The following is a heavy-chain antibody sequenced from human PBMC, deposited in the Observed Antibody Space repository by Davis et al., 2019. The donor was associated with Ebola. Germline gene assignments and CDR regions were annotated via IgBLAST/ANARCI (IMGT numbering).Heavy chain of an antibody. CDR3: AHPNSDYYHIDVFDT. Sequence: SETLSLTCTVSSGSIIDANLWSWVRQPPGKGLEWIGQVYHTGSTVYNPSLESRLTISIDKSKNQFSLKLTSLTAADTAMYYCAHPNSDYYHIDVFDTWGPGTLVTVSS. J-gene: IGHJ3*02. CDR2: VYHTGST. CDR1: SGSIIDANL. V-gene: IGHV4-4*02. D-gene: IGHD3-22*01.